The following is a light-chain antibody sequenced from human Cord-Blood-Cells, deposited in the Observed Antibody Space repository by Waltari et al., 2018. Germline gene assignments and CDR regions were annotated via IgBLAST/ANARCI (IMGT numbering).Light chain of an antibody. V-gene: IGLV2-23*01. CDR3: CSYAGSSTSWV. CDR1: SSDVGSYNL. CDR2: EGS. J-gene: IGLJ3*02. Sequence: QSALPQPASVSGSPGQSITISCPGTSSDVGSYNLFPWYQQHPGKAPKLMIYEGSKRPSGVSNRFSGSKSGNTASLTISGLQAEDEADYYCCSYAGSSTSWVFGGGTKLTVL.